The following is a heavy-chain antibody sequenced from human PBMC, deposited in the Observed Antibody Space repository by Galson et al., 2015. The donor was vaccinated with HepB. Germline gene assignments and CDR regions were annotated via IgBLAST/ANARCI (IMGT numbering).Heavy chain of an antibody. CDR3: AREDIVATTFDY. Sequence: SLRLSCAASGFTFSSYAMHWVRQAPGKGLEWVAIISYDGSNKDYADSVKGRFTISRDNSKNTLYLQMNSLRAEDTAVYYCAREDIVATTFDYWGQGTLVTVSS. D-gene: IGHD5-12*01. V-gene: IGHV3-30*04. CDR1: GFTFSSYA. J-gene: IGHJ4*02. CDR2: ISYDGSNK.